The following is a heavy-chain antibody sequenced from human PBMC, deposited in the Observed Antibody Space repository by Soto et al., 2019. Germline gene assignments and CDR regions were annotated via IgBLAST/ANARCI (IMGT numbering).Heavy chain of an antibody. CDR2: IDWDDDK. D-gene: IGHD6-13*01. J-gene: IGHJ5*02. V-gene: IGHV2-70*04. CDR1: GFSLSTSGMR. CDR3: ARSVVAAGNRWFDP. Sequence: SGPTLVNPTQTLTLTCTFSGFSLSTSGMRVSWIRQPPGKALEWLARIDWDDDKLYSTSLKTRLTISKDTSKNQVVLTMTNMDPVDTATYYCARSVVAAGNRWFDPWGQGTLVTVSS.